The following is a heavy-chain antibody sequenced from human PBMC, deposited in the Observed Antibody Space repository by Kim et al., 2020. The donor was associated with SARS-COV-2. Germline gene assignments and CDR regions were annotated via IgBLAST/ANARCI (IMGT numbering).Heavy chain of an antibody. CDR3: VKDMTSFGVASPDY. CDR1: GFTFHDYA. Sequence: GGSLRLSCVGSGFTFHDYAMHWVRQAPGKGLEWVSRITWNSGSRGYVDSVKGRFTISRDNAKNSLYLQMNSLRDEDTALYYCVKDMTSFGVASPDYWGQGTLVTVSS. D-gene: IGHD3-3*01. CDR2: ITWNSGSR. V-gene: IGHV3-9*01. J-gene: IGHJ4*02.